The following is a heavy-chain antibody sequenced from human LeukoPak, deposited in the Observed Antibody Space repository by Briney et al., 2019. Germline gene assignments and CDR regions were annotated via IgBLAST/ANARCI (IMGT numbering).Heavy chain of an antibody. CDR1: GYTFTSYG. CDR3: ARAHSLRYFDWLLSFPGDDAFDI. V-gene: IGHV1-18*01. J-gene: IGHJ3*02. CDR2: ISAYNGNT. Sequence: GASVKVSCKASGYTFTSYGISWVRQAPGQGLEWMGWISAYNGNTNYAQKLQGRVTMTTDTSTSTAYMELRSLRSDDTAVYYCARAHSLRYFDWLLSFPGDDAFDIWGQGTMVTVSS. D-gene: IGHD3-9*01.